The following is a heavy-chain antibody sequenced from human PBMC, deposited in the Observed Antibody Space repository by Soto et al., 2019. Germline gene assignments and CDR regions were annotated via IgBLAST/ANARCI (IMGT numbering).Heavy chain of an antibody. Sequence: QVQLQESGPGLVKPSATLSLICTGTDDSSSNFYWSWIRQPTVKGLETLGRISARGITNYNPSLLTRVAMSLDTSKKQFSLRLTSLSAADTAVYFCARGMGRYFDLWGRGTLVTVFS. D-gene: IGHD2-8*01. CDR1: DDSSSNFY. CDR3: ARGMGRYFDL. V-gene: IGHV4-4*07. J-gene: IGHJ2*01. CDR2: ISARGIT.